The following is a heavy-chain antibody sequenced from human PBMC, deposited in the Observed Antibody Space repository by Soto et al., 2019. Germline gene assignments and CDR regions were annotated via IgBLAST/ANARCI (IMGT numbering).Heavy chain of an antibody. CDR3: AKEDLLRGYSGYGHFDY. J-gene: IGHJ4*02. V-gene: IGHV3-9*01. CDR2: ISWNSGSI. Sequence: GGSLRLSCAASGFTFDYFAMHWVRQAPGKGLEWVSGISWNSGSIGYADSVKGRFTISRDNAKNSLYLQMNSLRAEDTALYYCAKEDLLRGYSGYGHFDYWGLGTLVTVSS. D-gene: IGHD5-12*01. CDR1: GFTFDYFA.